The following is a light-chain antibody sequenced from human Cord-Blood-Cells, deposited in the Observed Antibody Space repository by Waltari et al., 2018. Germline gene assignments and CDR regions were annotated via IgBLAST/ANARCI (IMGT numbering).Light chain of an antibody. J-gene: IGLJ2*01. CDR2: EGS. Sequence: QSALTQPASVSGSPGQSITISCTGTNSDVGSYNLVSWYQQHPGKAPKLMIYEGSKRPSGVSNRFSGAKSGNTASLTSSGLQAEDEADYYCCSYAGSSTVVFGGGTKLTVL. V-gene: IGLV2-23*01. CDR1: NSDVGSYNL. CDR3: CSYAGSSTVV.